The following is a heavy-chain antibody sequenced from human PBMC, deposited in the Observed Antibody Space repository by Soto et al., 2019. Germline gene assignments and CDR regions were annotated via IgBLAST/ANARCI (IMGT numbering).Heavy chain of an antibody. D-gene: IGHD6-6*01. CDR3: AIYRSSYWYLDL. CDR1: GYTFTSYD. CDR2: MNPNSGNT. J-gene: IGHJ2*01. Sequence: ASVKVSCKASGYTFTSYDINWVRQATGQGLEWMGWMNPNSGNTGYAQKFQGRVTMTRNTSISTAYMELSSLRSEDTAVYYCAIYRSSYWYLDLWGRGTMVTVYS. V-gene: IGHV1-8*01.